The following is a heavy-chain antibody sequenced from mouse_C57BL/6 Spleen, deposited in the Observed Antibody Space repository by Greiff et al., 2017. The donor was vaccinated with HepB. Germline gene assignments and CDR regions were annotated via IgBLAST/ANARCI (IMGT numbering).Heavy chain of an antibody. CDR1: GYAFSSSW. J-gene: IGHJ2*01. Sequence: QVQLKQSGPELVKPGASVKISCKASGYAFSSSWMNWVKQRPGKGLEWIGRIYPGDGDTNYNGKFKGEATLTADKSSSTAYMQLSSLTSEDSAVYLCAREDYWGQGTTLTVSS. CDR3: AREDY. CDR2: IYPGDGDT. V-gene: IGHV1-82*01.